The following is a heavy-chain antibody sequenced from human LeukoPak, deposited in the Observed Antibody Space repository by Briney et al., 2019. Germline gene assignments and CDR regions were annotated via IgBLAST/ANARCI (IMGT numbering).Heavy chain of an antibody. Sequence: SETLSLTCTVSGGSISSGSYYWSWIRQPAGKGLEWIGRIYTSGSTNYNPSLKSRVTISVDTSKNQFSLKLSSVTAADTAVYYCARLPYCSRTNCYHGDVNLAWGQGTLVTVSS. V-gene: IGHV4-61*02. J-gene: IGHJ5*02. CDR2: IYTSGST. CDR1: GGSISSGSYY. CDR3: ARLPYCSRTNCYHGDVNLA. D-gene: IGHD2-2*01.